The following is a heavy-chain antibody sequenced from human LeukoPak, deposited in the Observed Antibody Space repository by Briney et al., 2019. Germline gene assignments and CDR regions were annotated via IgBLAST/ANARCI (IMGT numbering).Heavy chain of an antibody. V-gene: IGHV4-39*01. D-gene: IGHD6-6*01. Sequence: ASETLSLTCTVSGGSISSSSYYWGWIRQPPGKGLEWIGSIYYSGSTYYNPSLKSRVTISVDTSKNQFSLKLSSVTAADTAVYYWARRSMDFVCDYWGQGTLVTVSS. CDR2: IYYSGST. J-gene: IGHJ4*02. CDR3: ARRSMDFVCDY. CDR1: GGSISSSSYY.